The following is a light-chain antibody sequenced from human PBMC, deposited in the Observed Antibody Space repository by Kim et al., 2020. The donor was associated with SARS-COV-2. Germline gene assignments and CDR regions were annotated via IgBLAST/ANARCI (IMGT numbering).Light chain of an antibody. V-gene: IGLV10-54*01. CDR2: RNN. Sequence: LTQPPSVSKGLGQTATLTCTGNNNNVGNQGAAWLQQHQGHPPKLLSYRNNNRPSGISERLSASRSGNTASLTITGLQPEDEADYYCSAWDSSLSAWVFGGGTQLTVL. J-gene: IGLJ3*02. CDR1: NNNVGNQG. CDR3: SAWDSSLSAWV.